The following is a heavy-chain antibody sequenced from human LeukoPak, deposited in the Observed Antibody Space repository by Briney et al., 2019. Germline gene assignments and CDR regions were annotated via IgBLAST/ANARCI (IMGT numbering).Heavy chain of an antibody. V-gene: IGHV3-33*01. CDR2: IWYDGSNK. CDR3: ARASLMAASY. D-gene: IGHD5-24*01. J-gene: IGHJ4*02. Sequence: GGSLRLSCAASGFTFSSSGMQWVRQAPGKGLEWVAVIWYDGSNKYYADSVKGRFTISRDNSKNTLYLQMNSLRAEDTAVYYCARASLMAASYWGQGTLVTVSS. CDR1: GFTFSSSG.